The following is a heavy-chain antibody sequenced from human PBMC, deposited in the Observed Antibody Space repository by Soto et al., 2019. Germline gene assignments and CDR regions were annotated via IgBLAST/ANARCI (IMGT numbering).Heavy chain of an antibody. V-gene: IGHV5-10-1*01. CDR3: ASFGYSSGWYLAHREAYGMDV. CDR1: GYSFTSYW. CDR2: IDPSDSYT. D-gene: IGHD6-19*01. Sequence: GESLKISCKGSGYSFTSYWISWVRQMPGKGLEWMGRIDPSDSYTNYSPSFQGHVTISADKSISTAYLQWSSLKASDTAMYYCASFGYSSGWYLAHREAYGMDVWGQGTTVTVSS. J-gene: IGHJ6*02.